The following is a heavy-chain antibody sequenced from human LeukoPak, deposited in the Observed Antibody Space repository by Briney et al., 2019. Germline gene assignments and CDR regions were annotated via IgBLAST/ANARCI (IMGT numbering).Heavy chain of an antibody. D-gene: IGHD6-13*01. Sequence: PSETLSLTCTVSGGSISTYYWSWIRQPAGKGLEGIGRIYTNENTNYNPSLRSRVTMSVATSKNKFSLKLSSVTAAETAVYYCARAAAAAGGQYFDYWGQGTLVAVSS. CDR1: GGSISTYY. CDR2: IYTNENT. J-gene: IGHJ4*02. CDR3: ARAAAAAGGQYFDY. V-gene: IGHV4-4*07.